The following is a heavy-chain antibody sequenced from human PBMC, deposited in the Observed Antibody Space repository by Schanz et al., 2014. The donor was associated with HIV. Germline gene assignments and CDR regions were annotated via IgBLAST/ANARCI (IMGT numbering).Heavy chain of an antibody. CDR3: ARNRYNLLPFDF. J-gene: IGHJ4*02. V-gene: IGHV1-18*01. CDR2: ISGKNGET. D-gene: IGHD2-2*01. Sequence: QVQLVQSGAEVKNPGSSVKVSCTASGGTFSSYAISWVRQAPGQGLEWMGWISGKNGETNYAQNFQGRVTMTTDTSASTTYMELTSLRSDDTAIYFCARNRYNLLPFDFWGQGTLVTVSS. CDR1: GGTFSSYA.